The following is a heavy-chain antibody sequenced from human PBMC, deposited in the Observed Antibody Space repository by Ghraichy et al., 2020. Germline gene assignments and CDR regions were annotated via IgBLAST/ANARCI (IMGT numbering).Heavy chain of an antibody. CDR2: IKTDGSTT. CDR3: STSPRADRGNY. J-gene: IGHJ4*02. D-gene: IGHD3-10*01. Sequence: GGSLRLSCAASGLTFSSYWMHWVRQAPGKGLEWVSHIKTDGSTTNYADSVRGRFTISRDNAKNTLYLQMISLRADDTAVYYCSTSPRADRGNYWGQGTLVTVSS. V-gene: IGHV3-74*01. CDR1: GLTFSSYW.